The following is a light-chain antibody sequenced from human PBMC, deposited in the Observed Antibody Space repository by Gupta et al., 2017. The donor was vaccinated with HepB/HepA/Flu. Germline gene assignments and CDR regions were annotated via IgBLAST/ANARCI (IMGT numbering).Light chain of an antibody. Sequence: QSALTQPASVSGSPGQSITISCTGTNSDIGGYNCVSWYQQYPGKTPKLLICDDSNRPSGISNRFSGSKYGTTASLTISGLQAEDEADYYCASCSTSGTLVLFGGGTKLTVL. CDR3: ASCSTSGTLVL. J-gene: IGLJ2*01. CDR1: NSDIGGYNC. V-gene: IGLV2-14*03. CDR2: DDS.